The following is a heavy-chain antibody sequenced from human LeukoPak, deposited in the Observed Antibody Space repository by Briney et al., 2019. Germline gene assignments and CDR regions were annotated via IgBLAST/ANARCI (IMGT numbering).Heavy chain of an antibody. V-gene: IGHV3-74*01. CDR2: INSDGSST. J-gene: IGHJ5*02. CDR3: ASDWAYCGGDCQTS. CDR1: GFTVNDYY. Sequence: GGSLRLSCAASGFTVNDYYMTWIRQAPGKGLVWVSRINSDGSSTSYADSVKGRFTISRDNAKNTLYLQMNSLRAEDTAVYYCASDWAYCGGDCQTSWGQGTLVTVSS. D-gene: IGHD2-21*02.